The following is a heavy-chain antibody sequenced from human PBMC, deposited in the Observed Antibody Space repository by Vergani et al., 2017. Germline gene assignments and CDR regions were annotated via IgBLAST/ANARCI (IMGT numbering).Heavy chain of an antibody. CDR2: ISAYNGNT. V-gene: IGHV1-18*04. Sequence: QVQLVQSGAEVKKPGASVKVSCKASGYTFTSYGISWVRPAPGQGLEWMGWISAYNGNTNYAQKLQGRVTMTTDTSTSTAYMELRSLRSDDTAVYYCARDPDIVVVXAAPYYYYYYGMDVWGQGTTVTVSS. CDR1: GYTFTSYG. J-gene: IGHJ6*02. D-gene: IGHD2-2*01. CDR3: ARDPDIVVVXAAPYYYYYYGMDV.